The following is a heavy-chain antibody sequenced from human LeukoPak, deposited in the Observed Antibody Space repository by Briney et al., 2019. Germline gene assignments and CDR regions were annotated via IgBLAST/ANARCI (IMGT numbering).Heavy chain of an antibody. CDR2: IYYSGST. J-gene: IGHJ3*02. CDR1: GGSISSYY. CDR3: AREGFGELVDAFDI. D-gene: IGHD3-10*01. V-gene: IGHV4-59*01. Sequence: SETLSLTCTVSGGSISSYYWTWIRQPPGKGLEWIGYIYYSGSTNYNPSLKSRVTISVDTSKNQFTLKLSSVTAADTAVYYCAREGFGELVDAFDIWGQGTMVTVSS.